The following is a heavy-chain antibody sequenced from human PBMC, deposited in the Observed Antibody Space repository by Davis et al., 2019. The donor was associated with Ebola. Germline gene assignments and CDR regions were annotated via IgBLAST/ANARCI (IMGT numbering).Heavy chain of an antibody. Sequence: ASVKVSCKASGYTFTSYGISWVRQAPGQGLEWMGWISAYNGNTNYAQKLQGRVTMTTDTSTSTAYMELRSLRSDDTAVYYCARGLGDYLLYGVGYYYYAMDVWGQGTTVTVSS. V-gene: IGHV1-18*01. CDR3: ARGLGDYLLYGVGYYYYAMDV. CDR1: GYTFTSYG. J-gene: IGHJ6*02. CDR2: ISAYNGNT. D-gene: IGHD4-17*01.